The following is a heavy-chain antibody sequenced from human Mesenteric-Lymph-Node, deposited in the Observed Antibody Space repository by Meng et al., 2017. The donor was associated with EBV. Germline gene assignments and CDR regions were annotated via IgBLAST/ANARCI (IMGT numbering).Heavy chain of an antibody. CDR1: GGAVRGSTYW. J-gene: IGHJ5*02. CDR3: ATGGILGGFGT. D-gene: IGHD3-16*01. Sequence: VPPEGAGPGLGGPLGTPSPPCPFSGGAVRGSTYWGTWIRQPPGKGLEWIGYIYYSGRTNYSPSLKSRVTISVDTSKNQFSLKLTSVTAADTALYYCATGGILGGFGTWGQGALVTVSS. CDR2: IYYSGRT. V-gene: IGHV4-61*01.